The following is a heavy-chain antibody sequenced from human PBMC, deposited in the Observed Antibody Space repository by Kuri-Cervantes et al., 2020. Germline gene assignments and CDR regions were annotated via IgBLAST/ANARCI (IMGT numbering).Heavy chain of an antibody. Sequence: GESLKISCAASGFTFSSYAMSWVRQAPGKGLEWVSAITTSGGNTYYADSVKGRFTIPRDNSKNTLYLQMNSLRAEDTAVYYCAKDRRASKLRFLEWLPQRDYYYGMDVWGQGTTVTVSS. CDR3: AKDRRASKLRFLEWLPQRDYYYGMDV. CDR1: GFTFSSYA. D-gene: IGHD3-3*01. CDR2: ITTSGGNT. J-gene: IGHJ6*02. V-gene: IGHV3-23*01.